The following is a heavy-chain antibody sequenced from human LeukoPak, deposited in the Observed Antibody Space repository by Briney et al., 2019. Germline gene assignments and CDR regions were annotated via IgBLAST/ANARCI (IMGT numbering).Heavy chain of an antibody. D-gene: IGHD3-9*01. CDR1: GFTFSSYA. J-gene: IGHJ5*02. V-gene: IGHV3-23*01. CDR2: ISGSGGST. Sequence: GGSLRLSCAASGFTFSSYAMSWVRQAPGKGLEWVSAISGSGGSTYYADSVKGRFTISRDNSKNTLYLQMNSLRAEDTAVYYCAKLSDILTGPNWFDPWGQGTLVTVSS. CDR3: AKLSDILTGPNWFDP.